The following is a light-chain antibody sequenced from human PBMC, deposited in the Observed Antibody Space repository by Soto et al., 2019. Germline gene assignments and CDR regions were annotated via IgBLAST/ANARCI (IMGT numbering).Light chain of an antibody. CDR1: QNINNW. CDR2: KAS. CDR3: QQYNTYSFT. Sequence: DIQMTQSPSTLSASVGDRVTITCRASQNINNWLAWYQQKPGKAPKLLIYKASTLESGVPSRFSGSGFGTEFTLTISSLQPDDFETYYCQQYNTYSFTFGPVAKVDIK. V-gene: IGKV1-5*03. J-gene: IGKJ3*01.